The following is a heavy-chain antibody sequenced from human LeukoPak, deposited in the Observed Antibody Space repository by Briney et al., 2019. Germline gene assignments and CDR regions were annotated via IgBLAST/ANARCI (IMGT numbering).Heavy chain of an antibody. CDR3: ARGPTYYYDSSGYHNWFDP. Sequence: ASVKVSCKASGYTFTSYGISWVRQAPGQGLEWMGWISAYNGNTNYAQKLQGRVTMTTDTSTSTAYMELRSLRSDDTAVYYCARGPTYYYDSSGYHNWFDPWGQGTLVTASS. CDR2: ISAYNGNT. CDR1: GYTFTSYG. J-gene: IGHJ5*02. V-gene: IGHV1-18*01. D-gene: IGHD3-22*01.